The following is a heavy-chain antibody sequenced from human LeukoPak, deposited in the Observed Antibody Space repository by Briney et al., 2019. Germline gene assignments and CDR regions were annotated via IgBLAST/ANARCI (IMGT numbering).Heavy chain of an antibody. Sequence: ASVKVSCKASGYTFTGYYLHWVRQAPRQGLEWMGWINPNSGVTNYAQEFQGRVTMTSDTSMSTAYMELTSLTSDDTAVYYCARKSAVRRTSEFDYWGQGTLVTVSS. CDR2: INPNSGVT. J-gene: IGHJ4*02. CDR1: GYTFTGYY. V-gene: IGHV1-2*02. D-gene: IGHD2-2*01. CDR3: ARKSAVRRTSEFDY.